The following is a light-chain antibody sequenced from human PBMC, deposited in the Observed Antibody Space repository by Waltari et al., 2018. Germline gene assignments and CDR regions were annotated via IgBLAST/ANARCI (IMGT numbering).Light chain of an antibody. J-gene: IGKJ4*01. CDR1: QDITTS. CDR2: RTS. V-gene: IGKV1-5*03. Sequence: DIQMTQSPSTLPASVGDRVTITCRASQDITTSLAWYQQKPGKAPKVLIYRTSNLKSGVSSRFSGSGSGTEFTLTINSLQPDDFATYYCQQFHSYPVTLGGGTKVEIK. CDR3: QQFHSYPVT.